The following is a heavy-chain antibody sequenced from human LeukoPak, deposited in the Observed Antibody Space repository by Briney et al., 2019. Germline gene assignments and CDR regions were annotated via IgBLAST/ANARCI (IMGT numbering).Heavy chain of an antibody. CDR3: ARDPGSSSSPFDY. CDR2: INPNSGGT. CDR1: GYTFTGYY. D-gene: IGHD6-6*01. J-gene: IGHJ4*02. V-gene: IGHV1-2*02. Sequence: ASVKVCCKASGYTFTGYYMHWVRQAPGQGLGWMGWINPNSGGTNYAQKFQGRVTMTRDTSISTAYMGLSRLRPDDTAGYYCARDPGSSSSPFDYWGQGTLVTVSS.